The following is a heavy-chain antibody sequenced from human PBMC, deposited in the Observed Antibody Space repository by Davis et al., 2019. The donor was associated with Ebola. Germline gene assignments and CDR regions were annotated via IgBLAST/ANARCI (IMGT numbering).Heavy chain of an antibody. CDR3: AKVVGDIVLVPAAIGPYYYYGMDV. CDR2: ISGSGGST. V-gene: IGHV3-23*01. CDR1: GFTFSSYA. Sequence: GESLKISCAASGFTFSSYAMSWVRQAPGKGLEWVSAISGSGGSTYYADSVKGRFTISRDNSKNTLYLQMNSLRAEDTAVYYCAKVVGDIVLVPAAIGPYYYYGMDVWGQGTTVTVSS. J-gene: IGHJ6*02. D-gene: IGHD2-2*01.